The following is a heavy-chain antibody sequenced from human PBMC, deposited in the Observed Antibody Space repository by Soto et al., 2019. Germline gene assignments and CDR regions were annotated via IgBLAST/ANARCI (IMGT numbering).Heavy chain of an antibody. CDR1: GGTFSSYA. CDR2: IIPIFGTA. Sequence: GASVKVSCKASGGTFSSYAISWVRQAPGQGLEGMGGIIPIFGTANYAQKFPGRVKITADKSTSTAYMELSSLRSEDTAVYYCARGDYAILTGSRLGFDPWGQGTLVTVSS. D-gene: IGHD3-9*01. J-gene: IGHJ5*02. CDR3: ARGDYAILTGSRLGFDP. V-gene: IGHV1-69*06.